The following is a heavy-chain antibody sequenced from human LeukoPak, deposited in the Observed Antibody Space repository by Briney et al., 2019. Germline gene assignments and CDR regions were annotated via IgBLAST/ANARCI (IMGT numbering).Heavy chain of an antibody. D-gene: IGHD3-22*01. J-gene: IGHJ5*02. CDR1: GGTLNSFT. V-gene: IGHV1-69*05. CDR3: ARTMSYFDSSGYFWFDP. CDR2: LIPIFGAP. Sequence: ASVKVSCKASGGTLNSFTVSWLRQAPGQGLEWMGVLIPIFGAPTYAQKFQGRVTITTDESTATSYMELTSLRCEDTAVYYCARTMSYFDSSGYFWFDPWGQGTLVTVSS.